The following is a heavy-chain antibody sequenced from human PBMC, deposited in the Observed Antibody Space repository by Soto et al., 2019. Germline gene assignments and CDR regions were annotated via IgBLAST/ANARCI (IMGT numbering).Heavy chain of an antibody. Sequence: GVSAKVCCKDSGFTFTSYAMHWVRQAPGQRLEWMGWINAGNGNTKYSQKFQGRVTITRDTSASTAYMELSSLRSEDTAVYYCARITTSYYFDYWGQGTLVTVSS. CDR3: ARITTSYYFDY. V-gene: IGHV1-3*01. D-gene: IGHD2-2*01. CDR1: GFTFTSYA. J-gene: IGHJ4*02. CDR2: INAGNGNT.